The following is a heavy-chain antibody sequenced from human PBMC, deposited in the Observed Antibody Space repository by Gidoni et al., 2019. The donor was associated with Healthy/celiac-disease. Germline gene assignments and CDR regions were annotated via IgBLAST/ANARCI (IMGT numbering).Heavy chain of an antibody. V-gene: IGHV3-30*18. CDR3: AKAPPLTYYYDSSSYQGYYYYGMDV. J-gene: IGHJ6*02. CDR2: ISYDGSNK. Sequence: PGKGLEWVAVISYDGSNKYYADSVKGRFTISRDNSKNTLYLQMNSLRAEDTAVYYCAKAPPLTYYYDSSSYQGYYYYGMDVWGQGTTVTVSS. D-gene: IGHD3-22*01.